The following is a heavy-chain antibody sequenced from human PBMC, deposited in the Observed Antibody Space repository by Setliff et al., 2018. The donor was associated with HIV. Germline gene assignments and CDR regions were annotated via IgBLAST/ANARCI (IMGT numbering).Heavy chain of an antibody. D-gene: IGHD3-10*01. Sequence: GGSLRLSCAASGFIFTDYWMSWVRQAPGKGLEWVANIKQDGSEKDYVDSVRDRFTISRDNGKNTLYLQMNSLTAEDTAVYYCARAGDFFRLLWFGEIYYWGQGALVTVSS. CDR2: IKQDGSEK. CDR1: GFIFTDYW. CDR3: ARAGDFFRLLWFGEIYY. J-gene: IGHJ4*02. V-gene: IGHV3-7*01.